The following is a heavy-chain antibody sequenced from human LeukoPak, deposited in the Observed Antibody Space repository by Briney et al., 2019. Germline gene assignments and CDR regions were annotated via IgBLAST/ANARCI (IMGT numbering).Heavy chain of an antibody. D-gene: IGHD1-1*01. CDR1: GYTFTTYH. CDR2: ISGYNGNT. Sequence: ASVKVSCKASGYTFTTYHISWVRQAPGQGLEWMGWISGYNGNTKYAQKFQGRVTITADESTSTAYMELSSLRSEDTAVYYCAREGTTDNWFDPWGQGTLVTVSS. CDR3: AREGTTDNWFDP. V-gene: IGHV1-18*01. J-gene: IGHJ5*02.